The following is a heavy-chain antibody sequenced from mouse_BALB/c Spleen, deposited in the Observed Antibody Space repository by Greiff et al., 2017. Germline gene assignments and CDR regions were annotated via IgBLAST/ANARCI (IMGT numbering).Heavy chain of an antibody. V-gene: IGHV1-7*01. Sequence: VQLVESGAELAKPGASVKMSCKASGYTFTSYWMHWVKQRPGQGLEWIGYINPSTGYTEYNQKFKDKATLTADKSSSTAYMQLSSLTSEDSAVYYCARYYRLTHYYAMDYWGQGTSVTVSS. J-gene: IGHJ4*01. CDR1: GYTFTSYW. D-gene: IGHD2-14*01. CDR2: INPSTGYT. CDR3: ARYYRLTHYYAMDY.